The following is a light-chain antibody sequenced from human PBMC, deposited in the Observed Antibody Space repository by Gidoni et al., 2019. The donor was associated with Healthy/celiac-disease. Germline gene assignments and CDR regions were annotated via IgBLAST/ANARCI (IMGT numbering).Light chain of an antibody. V-gene: IGKV3-20*01. Sequence: EIVSKQSPGTLSLSPGERATLSCRASQSVSSSDLAWYPQKPGQAPRLLIYGASRRATGFPDRFSGSGSGTDFTLTISRLEPEDFAVYYCQQYGSSPRTFGQXTQVDIK. CDR3: QQYGSSPRT. CDR2: GAS. CDR1: QSVSSSD. J-gene: IGKJ1*01.